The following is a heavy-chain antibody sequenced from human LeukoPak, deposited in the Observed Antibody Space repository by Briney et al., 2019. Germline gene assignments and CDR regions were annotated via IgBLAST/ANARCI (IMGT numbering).Heavy chain of an antibody. Sequence: GGSLRLSCAASGFTFSSYAMHWVRQAPGKGLEWVAVISYDGSNKYYADSVKGRFTISRDNSKNTLYLQMNSLRAEDTAVYYCARDPEGYDSSRGLDYWGQGTLVTVSS. CDR2: ISYDGSNK. J-gene: IGHJ4*02. D-gene: IGHD3-22*01. CDR1: GFTFSSYA. CDR3: ARDPEGYDSSRGLDY. V-gene: IGHV3-30-3*01.